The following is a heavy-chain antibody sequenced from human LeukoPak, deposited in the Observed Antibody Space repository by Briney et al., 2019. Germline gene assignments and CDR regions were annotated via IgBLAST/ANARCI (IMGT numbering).Heavy chain of an antibody. J-gene: IGHJ4*02. Sequence: SDTLSPTCAVYAGSFSGYYCSWIRHPPGKGLEWIGEINHSGSTNYNPSIKSRVTISVDTSKNQFSLKLSSVTAADTAVYYCARGGSSGWYRDYFDYWGQGTLVTVSS. D-gene: IGHD6-19*01. V-gene: IGHV4-34*01. CDR3: ARGGSSGWYRDYFDY. CDR2: INHSGST. CDR1: AGSFSGYY.